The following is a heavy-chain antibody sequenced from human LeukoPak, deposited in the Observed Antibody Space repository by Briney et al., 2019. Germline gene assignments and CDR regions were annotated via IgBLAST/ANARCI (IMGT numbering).Heavy chain of an antibody. CDR2: ISGSGGST. CDR1: GFTFSSYA. CDR3: AKASGVIVVVSPEDY. V-gene: IGHV3-23*01. D-gene: IGHD3-22*01. Sequence: GGSLRLSCAASGFTFSSYAMSWVRQAPGKGLEWVSAISGSGGSTYYADSVKGRFTISRDNSKNTLYLQMNSLRAEDMAVYYCAKASGVIVVVSPEDYWGQGTLVTVSS. J-gene: IGHJ4*02.